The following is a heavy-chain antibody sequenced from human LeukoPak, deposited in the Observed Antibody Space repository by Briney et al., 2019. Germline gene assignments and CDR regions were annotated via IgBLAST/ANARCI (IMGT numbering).Heavy chain of an antibody. V-gene: IGHV4-39*01. CDR3: ARLISGSPADY. CDR1: GGSISNSNYH. J-gene: IGHJ4*02. D-gene: IGHD1-26*01. Sequence: SETLSLTCTVSGGSISNSNYHWGWIRQPPGKGLEWTGSIYHSGNTYYNPSLKSRVTISVDTSKNQFSLKLNSMTAADTAVYYCARLISGSPADYWGQGTLVTVSS. CDR2: IYHSGNT.